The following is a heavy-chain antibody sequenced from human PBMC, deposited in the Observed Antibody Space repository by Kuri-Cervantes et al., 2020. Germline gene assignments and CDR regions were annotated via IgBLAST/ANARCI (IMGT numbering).Heavy chain of an antibody. Sequence: GESLKISCAASGFTFSTYGMHWVRQAPGKGLEWVALILYDGSDKYYTDSVKGRFTISRDNSKNTLYLQMNSLRAEDTAVYYCAKSLEAEWELLDYWGQGTLVTVSS. CDR2: ILYDGSDK. J-gene: IGHJ4*02. D-gene: IGHD1-26*01. V-gene: IGHV3-33*06. CDR3: AKSLEAEWELLDY. CDR1: GFTFSTYG.